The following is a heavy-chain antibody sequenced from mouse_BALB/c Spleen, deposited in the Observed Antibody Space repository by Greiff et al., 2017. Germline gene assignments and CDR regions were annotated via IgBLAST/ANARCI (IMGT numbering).Heavy chain of an antibody. Sequence: VQLQQSGAELVKPGASVKLSCTASGFNIKDTYMHWVKQRPEQGLEWIGRIDPANGNTKYDPKFQGKATITADTSSNTAYLQLSSLTSEDTAVYYCGRGGGSSLYYCAVVYWGRETSLSLST. V-gene: IGHV14-3*02. J-gene: IGHJ4*01. CDR2: IDPANGNT. CDR3: GRGGGSSLYYCAVVY. CDR1: GFNIKDTY. D-gene: IGHD1-1*01.